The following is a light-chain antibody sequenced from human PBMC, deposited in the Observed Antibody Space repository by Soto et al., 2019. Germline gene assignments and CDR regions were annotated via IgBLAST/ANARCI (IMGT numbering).Light chain of an antibody. CDR1: QSISNN. CDR3: QQYSNWPRT. V-gene: IGKV3-15*01. Sequence: EIVMTQSPATLSVSPGERATLSCRAGQSISNNLAWYQQKLGQAPRLLIYGASTRATVIPARFTGSGFGTEFTFTFSSLQSEDFAVYYCQQYSNWPRTFGQGTKVDIK. J-gene: IGKJ1*01. CDR2: GAS.